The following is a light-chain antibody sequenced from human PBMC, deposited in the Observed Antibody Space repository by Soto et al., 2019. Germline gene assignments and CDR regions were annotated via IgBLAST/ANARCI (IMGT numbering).Light chain of an antibody. CDR2: KAS. V-gene: IGKV1-5*03. CDR3: QQYDLYPWT. Sequence: DIQMTQSPSTLSAFVGDTVTITCRASRTISSWLAWYQQKPGKAPKLLFYKASSSEPGVPSRFSGSGSGTEFTLTIRSLQPDDFATYYCQQYDLYPWTFDQGTKVEI. CDR1: RTISSW. J-gene: IGKJ1*01.